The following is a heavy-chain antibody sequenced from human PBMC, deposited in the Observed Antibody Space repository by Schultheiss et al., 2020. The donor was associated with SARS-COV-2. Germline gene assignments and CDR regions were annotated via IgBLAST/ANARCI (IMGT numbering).Heavy chain of an antibody. CDR3: ARDEKLLLRPSNFDY. J-gene: IGHJ4*02. D-gene: IGHD2-15*01. CDR2: IYYSGST. Sequence: SQTLSLTCSVSGGSISSPDSHWSWIRQPPGEGLEWIGYIYYSGSTNYNPSLKSRVTISLDTSKNQFSLKLSSVTAADTAVYYCARDEKLLLRPSNFDYWGQGTLVTVSS. V-gene: IGHV4-30-4*01. CDR1: GGSISSPDSH.